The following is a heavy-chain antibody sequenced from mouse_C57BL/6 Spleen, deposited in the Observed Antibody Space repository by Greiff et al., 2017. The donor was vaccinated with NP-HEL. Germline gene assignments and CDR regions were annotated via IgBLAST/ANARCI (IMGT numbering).Heavy chain of an antibody. D-gene: IGHD1-1*01. Sequence: EVQLVESVAELVRPGASVKLSCTASGFNIKNTYMHWVKQRPEQGLEWIGRIDPANGNTKYAPKFQGKATITADTSSNTAYLQLSSLTSEDTAIYYCARRGLQITTVVAPYFDYWGQGTTLTVSS. CDR3: ARRGLQITTVVAPYFDY. J-gene: IGHJ2*01. V-gene: IGHV14-3*01. CDR1: GFNIKNTY. CDR2: IDPANGNT.